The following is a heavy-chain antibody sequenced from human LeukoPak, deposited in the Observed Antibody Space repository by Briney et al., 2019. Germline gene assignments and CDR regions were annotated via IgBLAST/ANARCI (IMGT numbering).Heavy chain of an antibody. J-gene: IGHJ4*02. CDR1: GYTFIGYY. CDR2: INPNSGAT. V-gene: IGHV1-2*02. Sequence: ASVKVSCKTSGYTFIGYYIHWVRQAPGQGLEWMGWINPNSGATNYAQSFQGRVAVTRDTSISTAYMELRSLISADTAVYYCARADEYRSEYYFDNWGQGTLVTVSS. D-gene: IGHD6-6*01. CDR3: ARADEYRSEYYFDN.